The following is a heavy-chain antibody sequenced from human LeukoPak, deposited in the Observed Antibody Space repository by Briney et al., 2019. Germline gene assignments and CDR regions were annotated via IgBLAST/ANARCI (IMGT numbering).Heavy chain of an antibody. V-gene: IGHV3-48*01. CDR2: ITRSSSAK. CDR3: TRDQEGSDY. J-gene: IGHJ4*02. CDR1: GFTFSAYS. Sequence: GGSLRLSCVASGFTFSAYSMNWMRQALGKGLEWVSYITRSSSAKYYADSVKGRFTISRDNAENSLYLQMNSLRVEDTAVYYCTRDQEGSDYWGQGTLVTVSP.